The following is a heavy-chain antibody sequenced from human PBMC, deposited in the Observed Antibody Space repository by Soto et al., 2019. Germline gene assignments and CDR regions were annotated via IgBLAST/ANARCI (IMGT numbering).Heavy chain of an antibody. D-gene: IGHD2-2*01. V-gene: IGHV3-30-3*01. CDR3: ARGLVVPAANLDY. Sequence: QVQLVESGGGVVQPGRSLRLSCAASGFTFSSYAMHWVRQAPGKGLEWVAVISYDGSNKYYADSVKGRLTICRDNSKNTLDLQMNSLRAEDTAVYYCARGLVVPAANLDYWGQGTLVTVSS. CDR2: ISYDGSNK. CDR1: GFTFSSYA. J-gene: IGHJ4*02.